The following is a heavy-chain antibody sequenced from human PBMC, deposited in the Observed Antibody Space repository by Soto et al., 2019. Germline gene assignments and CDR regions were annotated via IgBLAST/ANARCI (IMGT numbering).Heavy chain of an antibody. V-gene: IGHV5-51*01. Sequence: GESLTISCKGSGYSFTSYWIGWVRQMPGKGLEGMGIIYPGDSDTRYSPSFQGQVTISADKSISTAYLQWSSLKASDTAMYYCARHILGYCISTSCPNDASDIWGQGTMVTVSS. CDR3: ARHILGYCISTSCPNDASDI. CDR2: IYPGDSDT. J-gene: IGHJ3*02. D-gene: IGHD2-2*01. CDR1: GYSFTSYW.